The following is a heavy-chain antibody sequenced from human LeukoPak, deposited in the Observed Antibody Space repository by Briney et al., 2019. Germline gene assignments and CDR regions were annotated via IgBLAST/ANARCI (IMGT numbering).Heavy chain of an antibody. V-gene: IGHV3-33*01. D-gene: IGHD2-8*02. CDR1: GFTFNTYG. Sequence: GGSLRLSCAASGFTFNTYGMNWVRQAPGKGLEWVAVIWYDGSNKYYADSVKGRFTISRDNSKNTLYLQMNSLRAEDTAMYYCARIGCTGNNCRQYYLYGMDVWGQGTTVTVSS. J-gene: IGHJ6*02. CDR3: ARIGCTGNNCRQYYLYGMDV. CDR2: IWYDGSNK.